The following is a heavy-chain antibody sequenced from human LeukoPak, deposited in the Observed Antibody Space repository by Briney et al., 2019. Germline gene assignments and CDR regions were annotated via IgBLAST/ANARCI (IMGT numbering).Heavy chain of an antibody. CDR2: IYYSGIT. Sequence: PSETLSLTCTVSGGSISSSSYYWGWIRQPPGKGLEWIGSIYYSGITYYNPSLKSRVTISVDTSKNQFSLKLSSVTAADTAVYYCARVNHPPPRKTAIFGVGRRDAFDIWGQGTMVTVSS. CDR3: ARVNHPPPRKTAIFGVGRRDAFDI. D-gene: IGHD3-3*01. J-gene: IGHJ3*02. CDR1: GGSISSSSYY. V-gene: IGHV4-39*01.